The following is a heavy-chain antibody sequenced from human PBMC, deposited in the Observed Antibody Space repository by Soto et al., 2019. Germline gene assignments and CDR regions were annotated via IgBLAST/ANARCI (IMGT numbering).Heavy chain of an antibody. CDR3: ASGKIWGSYRWIGAFDI. CDR2: ISSSSSTI. CDR1: GFTFSSYS. J-gene: IGHJ3*02. Sequence: GGSLRLSCAASGFTFSSYSMNWVRQAPGKGLEWVSYISSSSSTIYYADSVKGRFTISRDNAKNSLYLQMNSLRAEDTAVYYCASGKIWGSYRWIGAFDIWGQGTMVTVSS. D-gene: IGHD3-16*02. V-gene: IGHV3-48*01.